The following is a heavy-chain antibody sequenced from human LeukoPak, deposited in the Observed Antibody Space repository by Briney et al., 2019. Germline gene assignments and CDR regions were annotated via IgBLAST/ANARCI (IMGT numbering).Heavy chain of an antibody. CDR2: ISGSGGST. J-gene: IGHJ4*02. V-gene: IGHV3-23*01. Sequence: PGGSLRLSCAASGFTFSTYAINWVRQAPGRGLEWVSAISGSGGSTYYADSVKGRFTISRDNSKNTLYLQMNSLRAEDTAVYYCARVPSGRYFDPHYFDYWGQGTLVTVSS. CDR1: GFTFSTYA. D-gene: IGHD3-9*01. CDR3: ARVPSGRYFDPHYFDY.